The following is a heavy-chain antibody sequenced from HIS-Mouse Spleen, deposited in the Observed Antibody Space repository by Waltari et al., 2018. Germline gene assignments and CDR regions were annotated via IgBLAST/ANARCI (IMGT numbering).Heavy chain of an antibody. V-gene: IGHV3-21*01. CDR3: ARRLLTGDAFDI. D-gene: IGHD7-27*01. CDR2: MSSSSSYI. CDR1: GFTFSSYR. Sequence: EVQLVQSGGGLVKPGGSLRLSCAASGFTFSSYRMNWVRQAPGKGVELLSAMSSSSSYIYYADSVTGRYTISRDNAKRSLYLQMNSLRAEDTAVYYCARRLLTGDAFDIWGQGTMVTVSS. J-gene: IGHJ3*02.